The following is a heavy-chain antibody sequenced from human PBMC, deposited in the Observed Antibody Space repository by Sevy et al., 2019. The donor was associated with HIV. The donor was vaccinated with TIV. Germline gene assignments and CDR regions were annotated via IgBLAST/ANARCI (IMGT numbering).Heavy chain of an antibody. CDR1: GFTFSDHY. J-gene: IGHJ4*02. Sequence: GGSLRLSCAASGFTFSDHYMDWVRQAPGKGLEWVGRIRNKANNYTTEYAASVKGRFTISRDDSKNSLYLQMSGLKTEDTAVYYCASLSHNSPDYWGQGTLVTVSS. CDR3: ASLSHNSPDY. CDR2: IRNKANNYTT. D-gene: IGHD1-20*01. V-gene: IGHV3-72*01.